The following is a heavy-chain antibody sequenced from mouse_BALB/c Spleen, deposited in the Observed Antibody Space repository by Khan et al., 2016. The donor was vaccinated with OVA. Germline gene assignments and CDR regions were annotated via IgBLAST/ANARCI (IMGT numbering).Heavy chain of an antibody. V-gene: IGHV1-4*01. Sequence: QMQLEESGAELARPGASVKMSCKASGYTFTSYTIHWIKVRPGQGLEWIGSINPSNGYTNYNQRFKDKATLTADKSSTTVHMQLSSLTSDDSAVYNCVRDGAYHRNDGWFAYWGQGTLVTVSA. D-gene: IGHD2-14*01. CDR1: GYTFTSYT. CDR3: VRDGAYHRNDGWFAY. CDR2: INPSNGYT. J-gene: IGHJ3*01.